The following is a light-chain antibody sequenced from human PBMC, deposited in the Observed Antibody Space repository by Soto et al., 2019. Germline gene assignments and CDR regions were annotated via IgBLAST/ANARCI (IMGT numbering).Light chain of an antibody. CDR1: QNIGDNY. CDR3: QQFGRSPRFT. J-gene: IGKJ3*01. V-gene: IGKV3-20*01. CDR2: DAY. Sequence: IVLTQSPGTLSLSPGDRATLSCRASQNIGDNYLAWYQQKPGQAPRLLIYDAYRRATGIPERYSGSGSGTDCTLTINRLEPEAFAVYYCQQFGRSPRFTFGPGTKVDIK.